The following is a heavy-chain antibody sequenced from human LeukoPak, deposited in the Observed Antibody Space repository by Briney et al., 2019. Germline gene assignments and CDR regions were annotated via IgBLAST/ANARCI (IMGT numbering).Heavy chain of an antibody. CDR1: GFTFSSYS. CDR2: IRYDGSNK. Sequence: GGSLRLSCAASGFTFSSYSMNWVRQAPGKGLEWVAFIRYDGSNKYYADSVKGRFTISRDNSKNTLYLQMNSLRAEDTAVYYCASLESGYSYGFPYYYYYMDVWGKGTTVTVSS. J-gene: IGHJ6*03. D-gene: IGHD5-18*01. V-gene: IGHV3-30*02. CDR3: ASLESGYSYGFPYYYYYMDV.